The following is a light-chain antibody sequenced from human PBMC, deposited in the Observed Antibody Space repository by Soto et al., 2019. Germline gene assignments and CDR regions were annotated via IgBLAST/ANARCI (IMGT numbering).Light chain of an antibody. CDR3: SSYAGSTTFVV. Sequence: QSALTQPASVSGFPGQSITISCTGTSSDVGSYNLVSWYQQHPDKAPKVMIYEGSKRPSGVSNRFSGSKSGNTASLTISGLQAEDEADYYCSSYAGSTTFVVFGGGTKLTVL. CDR1: SSDVGSYNL. CDR2: EGS. V-gene: IGLV2-23*03. J-gene: IGLJ2*01.